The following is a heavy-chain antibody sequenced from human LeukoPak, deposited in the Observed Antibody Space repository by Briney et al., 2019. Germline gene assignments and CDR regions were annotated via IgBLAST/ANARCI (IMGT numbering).Heavy chain of an antibody. J-gene: IGHJ6*02. CDR2: IYYSGST. Sequence: PSETLSLTCTVSGGSISSSSYYWGWIRQPPGKGLEWIGSIYYSGSTNYNPSLKSRVTISVDTSKNQFSLKLSSVTAADTAVYYCARDRGDYGGYYYYGIDVWGQGTTVTVSS. V-gene: IGHV4-39*07. CDR1: GGSISSSSYY. CDR3: ARDRGDYGGYYYYGIDV. D-gene: IGHD4-17*01.